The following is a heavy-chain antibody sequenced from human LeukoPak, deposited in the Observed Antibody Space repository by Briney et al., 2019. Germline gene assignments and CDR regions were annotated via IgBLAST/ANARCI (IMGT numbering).Heavy chain of an antibody. D-gene: IGHD1-26*01. CDR1: GYTFTGYY. V-gene: IGHV1-2*02. CDR2: INPNSGGT. CDR3: ARVLSGSYPWYFDY. Sequence: SVKVSCKASGYTFTGYYMHWVRQAPGQGLEWMGWINPNSGGTNYAQKFQGRVTMTRDTSISTAYMELSRLRSDDTAVYYCARVLSGSYPWYFDYWGQGTLVTVSS. J-gene: IGHJ4*02.